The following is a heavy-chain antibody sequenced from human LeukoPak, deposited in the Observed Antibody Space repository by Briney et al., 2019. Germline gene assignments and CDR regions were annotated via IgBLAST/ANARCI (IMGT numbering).Heavy chain of an antibody. CDR3: ARPRAGYAYYFDY. Sequence: ASVKVSCKASGYTFTGYYMHWVRQAPGQGLEWMGRINPNSGGTNYAPKVQGRVTMTRDTSISTAYMELSRLRSDDTAVYYCARPRAGYAYYFDYWGQGTLVTVSS. D-gene: IGHD1-1*01. CDR2: INPNSGGT. J-gene: IGHJ4*02. CDR1: GYTFTGYY. V-gene: IGHV1-2*06.